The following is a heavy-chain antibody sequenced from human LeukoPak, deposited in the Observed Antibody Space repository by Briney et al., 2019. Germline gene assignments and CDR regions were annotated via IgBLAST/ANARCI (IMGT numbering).Heavy chain of an antibody. J-gene: IGHJ6*03. CDR2: IKQDGSEK. D-gene: IGHD3-3*01. Sequence: PGGSLRLSCAASGFTFSSYWMSWVRQAPGKGLEWVANIKQDGSEKYYVDSVKGRFTISRDNAKNSLYLQMNSLRAEDTAVYYCASENFWRGYRGYYYYYMDVWGKGTTVTVSS. CDR3: ASENFWRGYRGYYYYYMDV. CDR1: GFTFSSYW. V-gene: IGHV3-7*01.